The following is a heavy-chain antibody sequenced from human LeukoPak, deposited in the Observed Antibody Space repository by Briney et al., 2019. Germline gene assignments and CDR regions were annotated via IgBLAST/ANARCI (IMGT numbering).Heavy chain of an antibody. V-gene: IGHV3-48*02. Sequence: GGSLRLSCVASGFTFTSHSLNWVRQAPGKGLEWVAYISGTGTNIYYADSVEGRFTVSRDNAMKSTYLQMDSLRDEDTAVYYCGRDRHGDYLVDYWGQGTLVTVSS. J-gene: IGHJ4*02. D-gene: IGHD4-17*01. CDR1: GFTFTSHS. CDR2: ISGTGTNI. CDR3: GRDRHGDYLVDY.